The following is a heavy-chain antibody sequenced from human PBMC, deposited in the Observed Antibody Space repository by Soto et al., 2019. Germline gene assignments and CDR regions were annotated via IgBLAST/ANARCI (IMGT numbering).Heavy chain of an antibody. D-gene: IGHD6-6*01. J-gene: IGHJ6*02. CDR2: ISYDGSNK. Sequence: GGSLRLSCAASGFTFSSYAMHWVRQAPGKGLEWVAVISYDGSNKYYADSVKGRFTISRDNSKNTLYLQMNSLRAEDTAVYYCAKDLVAWSNYYYYGMDVWGQGTTVTVS. CDR1: GFTFSSYA. V-gene: IGHV3-30-3*01. CDR3: AKDLVAWSNYYYYGMDV.